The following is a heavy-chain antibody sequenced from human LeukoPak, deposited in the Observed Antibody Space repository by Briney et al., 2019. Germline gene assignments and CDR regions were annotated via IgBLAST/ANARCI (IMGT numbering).Heavy chain of an antibody. V-gene: IGHV4-59*12. CDR2: MYYSGST. CDR3: ARTSTVSDAFDI. J-gene: IGHJ3*02. Sequence: KPSETLSLTCTVSGGFISSYYWSWIRQPPGKGLEWIGYMYYSGSTNYNPSLKSRVTISVDTSKNQFSLKLSSVTAVDTAVYYCARTSTVSDAFDIWGQGTMVTVSS. CDR1: GGFISSYY. D-gene: IGHD4-17*01.